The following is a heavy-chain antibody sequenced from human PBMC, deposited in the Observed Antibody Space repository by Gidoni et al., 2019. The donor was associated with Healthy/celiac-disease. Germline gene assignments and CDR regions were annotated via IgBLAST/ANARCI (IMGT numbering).Heavy chain of an antibody. V-gene: IGHV5-10-1*03. CDR1: GYSFTSYW. CDR2: SDPSDSDT. Sequence: EVQLVQSGAEVKKPGESMRISCQGSGYSFTSYWISWVSQMPGKGLEWMGRSDPSDSDTNYSPSFQGHVTIAADKSISTAYLQWSSLKASDTAMYYCAREGVLPHVRWFDPWGQGTLVTVSS. D-gene: IGHD2-15*01. CDR3: AREGVLPHVRWFDP. J-gene: IGHJ5*02.